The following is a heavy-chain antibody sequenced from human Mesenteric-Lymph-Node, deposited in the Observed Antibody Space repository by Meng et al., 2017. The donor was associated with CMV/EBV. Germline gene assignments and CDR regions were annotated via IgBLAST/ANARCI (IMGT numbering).Heavy chain of an antibody. CDR1: GGTFSSYA. J-gene: IGHJ6*02. CDR2: IIPILGIA. CDR3: ARWSGYCGGDCYSPKLSYYYYGMDV. V-gene: IGHV1-69*10. Sequence: SVKVSCKASGGTFSSYAISWVRQAPGQGLEWMGGIIPILGIANYAQKFQGRVTITADKSTSTAYMELSSLRSEDTAVYYCARWSGYCGGDCYSPKLSYYYYGMDVWGQGTTVTVSS. D-gene: IGHD2-21*01.